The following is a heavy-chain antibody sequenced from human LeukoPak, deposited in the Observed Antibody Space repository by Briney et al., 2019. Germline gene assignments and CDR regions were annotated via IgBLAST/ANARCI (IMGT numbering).Heavy chain of an antibody. CDR1: GYTFTGYY. J-gene: IGHJ4*02. CDR3: ARSVKEGYCSSTSCPEFDY. V-gene: IGHV1-2*02. CDR2: IIPNSGGT. D-gene: IGHD2-2*01. Sequence: ASVKVSCKASGYTFTGYYMHWVRQAPGQGLEWMGWIIPNSGGTNYAQKFQGRVTMTRDTSISTAYMELSRLRSDDTAVYYCARSVKEGYCSSTSCPEFDYWGQGTLVTVSS.